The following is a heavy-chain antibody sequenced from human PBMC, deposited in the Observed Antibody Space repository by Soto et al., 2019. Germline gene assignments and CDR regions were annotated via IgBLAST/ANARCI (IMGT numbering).Heavy chain of an antibody. CDR2: ISGSGGST. CDR1: GFTFSSYS. V-gene: IGHV3-23*01. J-gene: IGHJ4*02. CDR3: AKDMRYYYDSSGYYPPFDY. Sequence: GGSLRLSCAASGFTFSSYSISWVRQAPGKGLEWVSAISGSGGSTYYADSVKGRFTISRDNSKNTLYLQMNSLRAEDTAVYYCAKDMRYYYDSSGYYPPFDYFGQVTLVTVSS. D-gene: IGHD3-22*01.